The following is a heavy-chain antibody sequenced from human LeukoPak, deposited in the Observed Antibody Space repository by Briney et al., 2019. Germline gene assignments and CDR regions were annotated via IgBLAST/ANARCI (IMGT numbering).Heavy chain of an antibody. D-gene: IGHD3-22*01. CDR2: IKSKTDGGTT. J-gene: IGHJ4*02. CDR3: TTSQYYYDSSGYYHVDY. CDR1: GFTLSNAW. Sequence: PGGSLRLSCAASGFTLSNAWMSWVRQAPGKGLGWVGRIKSKTDGGTTDYAAPVKGRFTISRDDSKNTLYLQMNSLKTEDTAVYYCTTSQYYYDSSGYYHVDYWGQGTLVTVSS. V-gene: IGHV3-15*01.